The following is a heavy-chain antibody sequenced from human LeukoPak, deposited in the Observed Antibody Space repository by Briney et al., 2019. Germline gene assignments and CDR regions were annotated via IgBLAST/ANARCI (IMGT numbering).Heavy chain of an antibody. CDR1: NFTFSTYT. CDR3: VKPHYFSTGSLT. J-gene: IGHJ5*02. Sequence: PGGSLRLSCAASNFTFSTYTMNWVRQAPGKGLEWVASISDTSSNILYADSVKGRFTISRDNAKNSLYLQMNSLRTEDTAVYYCVKPHYFSTGSLTWGQGTLVTVSS. V-gene: IGHV3-21*01. CDR2: ISDTSSNI. D-gene: IGHD3-10*01.